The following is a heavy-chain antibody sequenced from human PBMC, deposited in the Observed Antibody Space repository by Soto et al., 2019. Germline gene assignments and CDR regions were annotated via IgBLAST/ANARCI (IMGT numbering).Heavy chain of an antibody. D-gene: IGHD1-26*01. V-gene: IGHV3-23*01. CDR2: ISGSGDST. CDR3: ARRGSGSYYDY. Sequence: EVQLLESGGGLVQPGGSLRLSCAASGFTFSSYAMRWVRQAPVKGLEWVSAISGSGDSTYYADSVKVRFTISRDNSTNTLYMQMNSLRAEDTAVYYCARRGSGSYYDYWGQGTLVTVSS. J-gene: IGHJ4*02. CDR1: GFTFSSYA.